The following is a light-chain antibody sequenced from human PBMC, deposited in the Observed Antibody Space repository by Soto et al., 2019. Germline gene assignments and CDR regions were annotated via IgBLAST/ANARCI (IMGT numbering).Light chain of an antibody. CDR2: KAF. CDR1: QSVSSW. Sequence: DIQMTQSPSTLSASVGDRVTMTCRASQSVSSWLAWYQLRPGKAPRLLIYKAFTLESGVPSRFSGSGHGTQFTLTIDGLQPEDFATYYCQHYDSYSPTFGQGTKV. J-gene: IGKJ1*01. CDR3: QHYDSYSPT. V-gene: IGKV1-5*03.